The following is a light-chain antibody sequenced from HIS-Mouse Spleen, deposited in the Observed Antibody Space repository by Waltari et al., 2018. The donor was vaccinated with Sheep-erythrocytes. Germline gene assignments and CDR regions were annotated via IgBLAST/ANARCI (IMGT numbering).Light chain of an antibody. CDR3: QQYGSSSTWT. CDR2: GAS. Sequence: IVLTQSARTLSLSPGERATLSCRASQRVSSSYLAWYQQKPGQAPRLLIYGASSRATGIPDRFSGSGSGTDFTLTISRLEPEDFAVYYCQQYGSSSTWTFGQGTKVEIK. J-gene: IGKJ1*01. CDR1: QRVSSSY. V-gene: IGKV3-20*01.